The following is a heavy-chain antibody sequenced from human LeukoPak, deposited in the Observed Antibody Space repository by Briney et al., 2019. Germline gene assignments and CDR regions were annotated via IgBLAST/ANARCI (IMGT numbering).Heavy chain of an antibody. Sequence: ASVKVSCKASGYTFTSYYMHWVRQAPGQGLEWMGIINPSGGSTSYAQKFQGRVTMTRDMSTSTVYMELSSLRSEDTAVYYCAAVGVRDRRVVRGVSSLNWFDPWGQGTLVTVSS. J-gene: IGHJ5*02. V-gene: IGHV1-46*01. D-gene: IGHD3-10*01. CDR3: AAVGVRDRRVVRGVSSLNWFDP. CDR1: GYTFTSYY. CDR2: INPSGGST.